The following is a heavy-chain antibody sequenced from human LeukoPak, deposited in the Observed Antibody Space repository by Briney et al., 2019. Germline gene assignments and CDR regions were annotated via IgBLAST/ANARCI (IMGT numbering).Heavy chain of an antibody. CDR1: GFTFSSYW. J-gene: IGHJ4*02. CDR3: ARDLLTMIVVAPDY. V-gene: IGHV3-7*01. Sequence: GGALRLSCAASGFTFSSYWMSWVRQAPGKGLEWVANIKQDGSEKYYVDSVKGRFTISRDNAKNSLYLQMNSLRAEDTAVYYCARDLLTMIVVAPDYWGQGTLVTVSS. D-gene: IGHD3-22*01. CDR2: IKQDGSEK.